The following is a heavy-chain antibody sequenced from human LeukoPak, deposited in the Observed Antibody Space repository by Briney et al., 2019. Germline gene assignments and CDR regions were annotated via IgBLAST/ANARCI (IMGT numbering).Heavy chain of an antibody. CDR2: IRSSGGST. V-gene: IGHV3-23*01. D-gene: IGHD1-26*01. CDR1: GFTFSRHA. CDR3: ASLGRDC. Sequence: GGSLRLSCAASGFTFSRHAMSWVRQAPGKGLEWVSAIRSSGGSTYYADSVKGRFTISRDNSKNTLYLQMNSLRAEDTAVYYCASLGRDCWGQGTLVTVSS. J-gene: IGHJ4*02.